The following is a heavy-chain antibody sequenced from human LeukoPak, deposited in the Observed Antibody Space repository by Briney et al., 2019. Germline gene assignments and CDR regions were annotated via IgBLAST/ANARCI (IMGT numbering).Heavy chain of an antibody. V-gene: IGHV3-21*01. CDR3: AREGMVATFDY. J-gene: IGHJ4*02. D-gene: IGHD5-12*01. CDR1: GFTFSSYS. Sequence: GGSLRLSCAASGFTFSSYSMNWVRQAPGKGLEWVSSISSSSSYIYYADSVKGRFTISRDKAKNSLYLQMNSLRAEDTAIYCCAREGMVATFDYWGQGTLVTVSS. CDR2: ISSSSSYI.